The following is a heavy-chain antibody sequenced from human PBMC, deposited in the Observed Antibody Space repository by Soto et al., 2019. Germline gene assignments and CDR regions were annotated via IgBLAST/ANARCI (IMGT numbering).Heavy chain of an antibody. V-gene: IGHV4-59*01. J-gene: IGHJ4*02. CDR3: ARADFWSGYYQFDY. D-gene: IGHD3-3*01. CDR2: IYYSGST. CDR1: GGSISSYY. Sequence: QVQLQESGPGLVKPSETLSLTCTVSGGSISSYYWSWIRQPPGKGLEWIGYIYYSGSTNYNPSLKSRVTISVDTSKNQFSLKLSSVTAADTAVYYCARADFWSGYYQFDYWGQGTQVTVSS.